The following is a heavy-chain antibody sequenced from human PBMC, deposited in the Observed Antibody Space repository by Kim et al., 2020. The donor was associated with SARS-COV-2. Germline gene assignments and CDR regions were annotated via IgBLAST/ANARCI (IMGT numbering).Heavy chain of an antibody. V-gene: IGHV3-33*01. D-gene: IGHD5-18*01. CDR3: AGVRGYSYGYLWSPPLG. J-gene: IGHJ4*02. CDR2: IWYDGSNK. Sequence: GGSLRLSCAASGFTFSSYAMHWVRQAPGKGLEWVAVIWYDGSNKYYADSVKGRFTISRDNSKNTLYLQMNSLRAEDTAVYYCAGVRGYSYGYLWSPPLGWGQGTLVTVSS. CDR1: GFTFSSYA.